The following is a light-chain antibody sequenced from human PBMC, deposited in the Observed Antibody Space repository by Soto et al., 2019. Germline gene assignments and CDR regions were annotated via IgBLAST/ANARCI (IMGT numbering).Light chain of an antibody. CDR1: QSVSSSY. V-gene: IGKV3-20*01. J-gene: IGKJ2*01. Sequence: EIVLTQSPGTLSLSPGERATLSCRASQSVSSSYLAWYQQKPGQAPRLLIYGASSRATGIPDRFSGSGSGTAFTLTISRLEPEDFAVYYCQQYCSTYTFGQGTKLEIK. CDR3: QQYCSTYT. CDR2: GAS.